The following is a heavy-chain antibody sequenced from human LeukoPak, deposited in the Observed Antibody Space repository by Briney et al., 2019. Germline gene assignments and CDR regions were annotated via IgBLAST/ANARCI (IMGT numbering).Heavy chain of an antibody. CDR3: AKAQPPQWLVRTGYYYGMDV. D-gene: IGHD6-19*01. CDR2: ISGSGGST. J-gene: IGHJ6*02. CDR1: GFTFSSYA. V-gene: IGHV3-23*01. Sequence: GGSLRLSCAASGFTFSSYAMSWVRQAPGKGLEWVSAISGSGGSTYYADSVKGRFTISSDNSKNTLYLQMNSLRAEDTAVYYCAKAQPPQWLVRTGYYYGMDVWGQGTTVTVSS.